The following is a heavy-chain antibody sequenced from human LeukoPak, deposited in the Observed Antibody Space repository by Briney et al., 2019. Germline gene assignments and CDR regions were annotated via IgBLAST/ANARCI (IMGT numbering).Heavy chain of an antibody. Sequence: TGGSLRLTCAASGFTFSSYRMSWVRQAPGKGGEWVANIKQDGSEKHYVDSVKGRFTISRDNAKNSVYLQMNSLRAEDTAVYYCVTERAGERPRPLLSYYYMDVWGKGTTVTISS. CDR1: GFTFSSYR. J-gene: IGHJ6*03. CDR3: VTERAGERPRPLLSYYYMDV. D-gene: IGHD3-16*01. V-gene: IGHV3-7*01. CDR2: IKQDGSEK.